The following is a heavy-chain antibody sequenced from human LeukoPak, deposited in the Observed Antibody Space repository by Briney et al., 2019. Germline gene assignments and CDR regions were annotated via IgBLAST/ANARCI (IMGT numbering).Heavy chain of an antibody. V-gene: IGHV3-53*01. CDR1: GFTVSGTY. CDR3: AKGSSAGRPYYFDY. D-gene: IGHD3-10*01. J-gene: IGHJ4*02. CDR2: ISHTSEYT. Sequence: GGSLRLSCAASGFTVSGTYMSWVRQAPGKGLEWVSAISHTSEYTYHADSVKGRFTISRDNSKNTLYLQMNSLRAEDTAMYYCAKGSSAGRPYYFDYWGQGTLVTVSS.